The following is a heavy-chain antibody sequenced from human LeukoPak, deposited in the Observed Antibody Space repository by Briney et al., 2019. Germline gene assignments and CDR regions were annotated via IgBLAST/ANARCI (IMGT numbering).Heavy chain of an antibody. D-gene: IGHD3-10*01. CDR1: GFTFSDYY. CDR3: ARDTYYYGSGSYYAYYYGMDV. CDR2: ISSSGSTI. Sequence: GGSLRLSCAASGFTFSDYYMSWIRQAPGKGLEWVSYISSSGSTIYYADSVKGRFTISRDNAKNSLYLQMSSLRAEDTAVYYCARDTYYYGSGSYYAYYYGMDVWGQGSTVTVSS. V-gene: IGHV3-11*01. J-gene: IGHJ6*02.